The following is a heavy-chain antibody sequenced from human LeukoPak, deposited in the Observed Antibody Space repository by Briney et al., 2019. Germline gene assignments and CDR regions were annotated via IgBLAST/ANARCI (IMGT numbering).Heavy chain of an antibody. CDR2: IIPIFGTA. D-gene: IGHD2-15*01. CDR3: ARGGEYCSGGRCYSGVYYDS. V-gene: IGHV1-69*13. CDR1: GGTFSTYA. Sequence: GASAKVSCKASGGTFSTYAISWVRQAPGQGLEWMGGIIPIFGTADYPQRFQGRVTITADESTSTANMELSSLRSEDTAVYYCARGGEYCSGGRCYSGVYYDSWGQGTLVTVSS. J-gene: IGHJ4*02.